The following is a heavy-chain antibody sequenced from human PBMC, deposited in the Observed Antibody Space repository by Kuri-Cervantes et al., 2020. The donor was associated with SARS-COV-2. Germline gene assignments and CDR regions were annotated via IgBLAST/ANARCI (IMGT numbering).Heavy chain of an antibody. D-gene: IGHD3-16*01. Sequence: ASVKVSCKASGYTFTSYAMHWVRQAPGQRLEWMGWINAGNGNTKYSQKFQGRVTITRDTSASTAYMELSSLRSEDTAVYYCATCCSSTHERQNYVMSDYYGMDVWGQGTTVTVSS. J-gene: IGHJ6*02. CDR2: INAGNGNT. CDR1: GYTFTSYA. CDR3: ATCCSSTHERQNYVMSDYYGMDV. V-gene: IGHV1-3*01.